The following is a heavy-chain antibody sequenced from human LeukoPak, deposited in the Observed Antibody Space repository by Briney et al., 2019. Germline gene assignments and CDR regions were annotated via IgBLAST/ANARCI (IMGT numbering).Heavy chain of an antibody. V-gene: IGHV3-23*01. CDR2: IGRTT. J-gene: IGHJ6*02. Sequence: GGSLRLSCAASGFTFSSFSMSWVRQAPGKGLEYVSGIGRTTYYAESVKGRFTISRDNSKNTLFLQMNSLRAEDTAVYYCAKRGLYGTVPFYGMDVWGQGTTVTVSS. CDR3: AKRGLYGTVPFYGMDV. CDR1: GFTFSSFS. D-gene: IGHD2-8*02.